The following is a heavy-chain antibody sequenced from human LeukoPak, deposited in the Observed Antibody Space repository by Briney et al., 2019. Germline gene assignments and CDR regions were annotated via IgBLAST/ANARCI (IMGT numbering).Heavy chain of an antibody. CDR2: INPNSGGT. D-gene: IGHD1-26*01. CDR1: GYTFTGNY. V-gene: IGHV1-2*02. CDR3: ARLGSFSYGMDV. J-gene: IGHJ6*02. Sequence: ASVKVSCKASGYTFTGNYMYWVRQAPGQGLEWMGWINPNSGGTNYAQKFQGRVTMTRDTPISTAYMEMSRLRSEDTAVYYCARLGSFSYGMDVWGQGTTVTVSS.